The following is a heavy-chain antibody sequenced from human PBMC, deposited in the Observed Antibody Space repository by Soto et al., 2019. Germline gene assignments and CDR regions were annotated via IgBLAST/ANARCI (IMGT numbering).Heavy chain of an antibody. CDR1: GFSLSTSGVG. CDR2: IYWDDDK. J-gene: IGHJ4*02. Sequence: QITLKESGPPLVKPTQTLTLTCTFSGFSLSTSGVGVGWIRQPPGKALEWLALIYWDDDKRYSPSLKSRLTITKDTSKNQVVLTMTNMDPVDTATYYCAHRRSGYSYGSPLDYWGQGTLVTVSS. V-gene: IGHV2-5*02. CDR3: AHRRSGYSYGSPLDY. D-gene: IGHD5-18*01.